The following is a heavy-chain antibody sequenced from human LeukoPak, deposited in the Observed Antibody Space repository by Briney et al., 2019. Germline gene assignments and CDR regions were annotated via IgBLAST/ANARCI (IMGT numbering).Heavy chain of an antibody. CDR3: ARQAGYGDYENYFDY. V-gene: IGHV5-10-1*01. CDR1: GYSFTSYW. D-gene: IGHD4-17*01. Sequence: GESLKISCKGSGYSFTSYWISWVRQMPGKGLEWMGRIDPSDSYTNYSPSFQGHVTISADKSISTAYLQWSSLKAPDTAMYYCARQAGYGDYENYFDYWGQGTLVTVSS. J-gene: IGHJ4*02. CDR2: IDPSDSYT.